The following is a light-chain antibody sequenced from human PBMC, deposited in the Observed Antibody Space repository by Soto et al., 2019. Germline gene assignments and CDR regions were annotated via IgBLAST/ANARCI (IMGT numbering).Light chain of an antibody. Sequence: QPVLTQPPSVSGAPGQWVTISCTGSSSNIGAGFDVHWYQHLRGTAPKLLIYDNNNRPSGVPDRFSGSKSGTSASLAITGLQAEDEADYYCQSYDSSLLHVVFGGGTQLTVL. CDR3: QSYDSSLLHVV. CDR2: DNN. CDR1: SSNIGAGFD. J-gene: IGLJ2*01. V-gene: IGLV1-40*01.